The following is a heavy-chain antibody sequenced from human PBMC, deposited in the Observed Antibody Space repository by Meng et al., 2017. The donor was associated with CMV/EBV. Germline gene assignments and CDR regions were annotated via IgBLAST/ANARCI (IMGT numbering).Heavy chain of an antibody. J-gene: IGHJ4*02. CDR2: INHSGST. D-gene: IGHD3-22*01. CDR3: ARGRNYYDSSGLGLDC. CDR1: GGSFSGYY. Sequence: SETLSLTCAVYGGSFSGYYWSWIRQPPGKGLEWIGEINHSGSTNYNPSLKSRVTISVDTSKNQFSLKLSSVTAADTAVYYCARGRNYYDSSGLGLDCWGQGTLVTVSS. V-gene: IGHV4-34*01.